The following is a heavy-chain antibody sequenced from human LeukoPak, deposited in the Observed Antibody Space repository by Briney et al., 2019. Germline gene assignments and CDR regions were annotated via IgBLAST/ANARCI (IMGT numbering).Heavy chain of an antibody. V-gene: IGHV3-30*04. CDR1: GFTFSSYA. Sequence: PGRSLRLSCAASGFTFSSYAMHWVRQAPGKGLEWVAVISYDGSNKYYADSVKGRFTISRDNSKNTLYLQMNSLRAGDTAVYYCARDIRRRWLQFGYFDYWGQGTLVTVSS. J-gene: IGHJ4*02. CDR2: ISYDGSNK. D-gene: IGHD5-24*01. CDR3: ARDIRRRWLQFGYFDY.